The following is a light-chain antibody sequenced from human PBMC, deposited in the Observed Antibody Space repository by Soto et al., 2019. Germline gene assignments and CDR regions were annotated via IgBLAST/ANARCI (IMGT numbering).Light chain of an antibody. J-gene: IGKJ5*01. CDR1: QDISNL. Sequence: DIQMTQSPSTLSASVGDRVTITCQATQDISNLLNWFQQKPGKAPKLLIYDASNLETGVPSRFSGSGSGTDFTFTISSLQAEDIATYYCQQYENLPITFGQGTLLATK. CDR3: QQYENLPIT. CDR2: DAS. V-gene: IGKV1-33*01.